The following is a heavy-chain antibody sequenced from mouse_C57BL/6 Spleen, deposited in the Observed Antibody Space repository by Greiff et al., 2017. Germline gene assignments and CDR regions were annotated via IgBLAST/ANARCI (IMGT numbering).Heavy chain of an antibody. J-gene: IGHJ2*01. Sequence: QVQLQQSGAELARPGASVKLSCKASGYTFTSYGISWAKQRTGQGLEWIGEIYPRSGNTYYNEKFKGKATLTADKSSSTAYMELRSLTSEDSAVYFCAKNYYGSRGGNYFDYWGQGTTLTVSS. CDR1: GYTFTSYG. CDR2: IYPRSGNT. D-gene: IGHD1-1*01. CDR3: AKNYYGSRGGNYFDY. V-gene: IGHV1-81*01.